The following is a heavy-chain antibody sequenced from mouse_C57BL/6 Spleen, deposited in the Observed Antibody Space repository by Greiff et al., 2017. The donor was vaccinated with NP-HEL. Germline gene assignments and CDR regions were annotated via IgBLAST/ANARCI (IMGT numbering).Heavy chain of an antibody. D-gene: IGHD1-1*01. Sequence: QVQLQQPGAELVMPGASVKLSCKASGYTFTSYWMHWVKQRPGQGLEWIGEIDPSDSYTNYNQKFKGKSTLTVGKSSSTAYMQLSSLTSEDSAVYYCARRGYGSSYFYFDYWGQGTTLTVSS. CDR2: IDPSDSYT. V-gene: IGHV1-69*01. J-gene: IGHJ2*01. CDR3: ARRGYGSSYFYFDY. CDR1: GYTFTSYW.